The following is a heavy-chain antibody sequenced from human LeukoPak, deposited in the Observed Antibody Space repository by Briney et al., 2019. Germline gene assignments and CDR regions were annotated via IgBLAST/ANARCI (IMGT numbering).Heavy chain of an antibody. CDR3: ARDSVVPAAMFYYYYYYMDV. CDR1: GFTFSSYW. J-gene: IGHJ6*03. CDR2: IKQDGSEK. Sequence: GGSLRLSCAASGFTFSSYWMSWVRQAPGKGLEWVANIKQDGSEKYYVDSVKGRFTISRDNAKNSLYLQMNSLRAEDTAVYYCARDSVVPAAMFYYYYYYMDVWGKGTTVTVSS. D-gene: IGHD2-2*01. V-gene: IGHV3-7*01.